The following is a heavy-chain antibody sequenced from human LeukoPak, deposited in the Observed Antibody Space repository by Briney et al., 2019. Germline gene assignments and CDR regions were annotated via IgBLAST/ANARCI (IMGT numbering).Heavy chain of an antibody. J-gene: IGHJ4*02. V-gene: IGHV3-53*01. D-gene: IGHD1-26*01. CDR2: IYSDNT. CDR1: GFTVSSNS. CDR3: ARDLMGWDLHYFDY. Sequence: PGGSLRLSCTVSGFTVSSNSMSWVRQAPGKGLEWVSFIYSDNTHYSDSVKGRFTISRDNAKNSLYLQMHSLRAEDTAVYYCARDLMGWDLHYFDYWSQGTLVTVSS.